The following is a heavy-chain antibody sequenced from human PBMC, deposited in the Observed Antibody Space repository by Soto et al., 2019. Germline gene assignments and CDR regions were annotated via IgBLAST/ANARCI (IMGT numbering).Heavy chain of an antibody. V-gene: IGHV3-74*01. CDR1: GFIFSSYS. CDR3: AIDVELQSFDY. J-gene: IGHJ4*02. D-gene: IGHD1-26*01. CDR2: INDNGRRT. Sequence: GGSLRLSCEASGFIFSSYSMHWVRQAPGKGLVWVSRINDNGRRTNYADSVKGRFTMSRDNAQNTVYLQMNSLRAEDTAVYYCAIDVELQSFDYWGQGILVT.